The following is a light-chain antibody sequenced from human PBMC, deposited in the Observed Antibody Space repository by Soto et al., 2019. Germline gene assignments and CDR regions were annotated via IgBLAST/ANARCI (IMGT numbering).Light chain of an antibody. J-gene: IGLJ2*01. CDR1: SSNIGSNT. CDR2: SNN. CDR3: AACDDSLKAVV. Sequence: QSVLTRPPSASRAPGQRVTISYSGSSSNIGSNTVNWYQQLPGTAPKLLIYSNNQRPSGVPDRFSGSKSGTSASLAISGLQSEDEADYYCAACDDSLKAVVFGGGTKVIV. V-gene: IGLV1-44*01.